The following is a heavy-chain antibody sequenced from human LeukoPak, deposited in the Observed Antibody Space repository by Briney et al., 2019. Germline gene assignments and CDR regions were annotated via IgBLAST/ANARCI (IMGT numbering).Heavy chain of an antibody. Sequence: SETLSLTCTVSGGSISSSSYYWGWIRQPPGKGLEWIGSIYYSGSTYYNPSLKSRVTISVDTSKNQFSLKLSSVTAADTAVYYCARLSGSYSLAFDYWGQGTLVTVSS. D-gene: IGHD1-26*01. CDR1: GGSISSSSYY. CDR2: IYYSGST. J-gene: IGHJ4*02. CDR3: ARLSGSYSLAFDY. V-gene: IGHV4-39*01.